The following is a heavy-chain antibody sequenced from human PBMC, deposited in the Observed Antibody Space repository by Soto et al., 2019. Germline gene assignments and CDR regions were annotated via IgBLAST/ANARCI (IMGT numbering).Heavy chain of an antibody. J-gene: IGHJ3*02. CDR1: GFTFSSYS. CDR3: AREQVLTYPDAFDI. D-gene: IGHD3-16*01. Sequence: GGSLRLSCAASGFTFSSYSMNWVRQAPGKGLEWVSSISSSSSYIYYADSVKGRFTISRDNAKNSLYLQMNSLRAEDTAVYYCAREQVLTYPDAFDIWGQGTMVTVSS. V-gene: IGHV3-21*01. CDR2: ISSSSSYI.